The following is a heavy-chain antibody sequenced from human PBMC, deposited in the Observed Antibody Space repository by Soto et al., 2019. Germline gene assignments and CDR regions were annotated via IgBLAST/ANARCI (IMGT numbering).Heavy chain of an antibody. CDR2: ISGSGSST. CDR3: AKNPGYYYDSTGYHFDY. Sequence: GGSLRLSCAASGFTFSSYAMNWVRQAPGKGLEWVSVISGSGSSTYYADSVKGRFTISRDNSKNTLYVQMNSLRAEDTGVYYCAKNPGYYYDSTGYHFDYWGQGTLVTVS. J-gene: IGHJ4*02. CDR1: GFTFSSYA. V-gene: IGHV3-23*01. D-gene: IGHD3-22*01.